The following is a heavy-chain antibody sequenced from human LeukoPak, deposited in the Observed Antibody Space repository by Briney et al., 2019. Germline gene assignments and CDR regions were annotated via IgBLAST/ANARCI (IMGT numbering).Heavy chain of an antibody. CDR3: ARAGTPSYYDILTGCDY. CDR1: GGTFSSYA. D-gene: IGHD3-9*01. Sequence: ASVKVSCKASGGTFSSYAISWVRQAPGQGLEWMGGIIPIFGTANYAQKFQGRVTITADKSTSTAYMELSSLRSEDTAVYYCARAGTPSYYDILTGCDYWGPGTLVAVSS. V-gene: IGHV1-69*06. CDR2: IIPIFGTA. J-gene: IGHJ4*02.